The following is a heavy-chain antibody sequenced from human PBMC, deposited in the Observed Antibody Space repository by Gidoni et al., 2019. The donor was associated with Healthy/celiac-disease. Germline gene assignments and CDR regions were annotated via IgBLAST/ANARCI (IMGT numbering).Heavy chain of an antibody. CDR2: FDPEDGET. D-gene: IGHD3-22*01. CDR3: ATSRLYYYDSSGYHRWFDP. CDR1: GYTYTELS. V-gene: IGHV1-24*01. Sequence: QVQLVQSGAEVKKPEPSAKVSCKYSGYTYTELSLHWVPQAPGKGLEWIGGFDPEDGETIYEQKFQGRVTRTEDRSTDTAYMELSSLRSEDTAVYYCATSRLYYYDSSGYHRWFDPWGQGTLVTVSS. J-gene: IGHJ5*02.